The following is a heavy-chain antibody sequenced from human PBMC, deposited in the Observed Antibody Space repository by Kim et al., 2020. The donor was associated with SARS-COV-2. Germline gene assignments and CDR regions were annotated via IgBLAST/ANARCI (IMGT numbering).Heavy chain of an antibody. J-gene: IGHJ6*02. Sequence: GVSLRLSCAASGFTFSSYGMHWVRQAPGKGLEWVAVIWYDGSNKYYADSVKGRFTISRDNSKNTLYLQMNSLRAEDTAVYYCAKVRYGSGSYYLFPYYYYGMDVWGQGTTVTVSS. V-gene: IGHV3-33*06. D-gene: IGHD3-10*01. CDR1: GFTFSSYG. CDR2: IWYDGSNK. CDR3: AKVRYGSGSYYLFPYYYYGMDV.